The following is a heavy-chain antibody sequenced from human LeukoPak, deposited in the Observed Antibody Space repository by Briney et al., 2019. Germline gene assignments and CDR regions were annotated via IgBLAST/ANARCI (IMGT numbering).Heavy chain of an antibody. V-gene: IGHV1-69*13. D-gene: IGHD3-10*01. CDR3: AREWAGYGSGSYYYY. CDR2: IIPLFGTA. Sequence: RASVKVSCKASGGTFSNYAISWVRQAPGQGLEWMGGIIPLFGTANYAQKFLGRVIITADESTSTTHMYLSSLQSEDTAVYYCAREWAGYGSGSYYYYWGQGTLVTVSS. CDR1: GGTFSNYA. J-gene: IGHJ4*02.